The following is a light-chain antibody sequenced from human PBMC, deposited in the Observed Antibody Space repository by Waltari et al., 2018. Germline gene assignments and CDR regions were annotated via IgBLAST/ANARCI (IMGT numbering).Light chain of an antibody. V-gene: IGKV3-15*01. CDR1: QSVTTN. Sequence: EIVMTQSPATLSVSPGERAILSCRASQSVTTNLAWYQQKPGQTPRLLIYGASTRATDIPARFSGSGSGTEFTLTISSLQSEDIATYFCQQHENLPLTFGGGTRVQIK. CDR3: QQHENLPLT. CDR2: GAS. J-gene: IGKJ4*01.